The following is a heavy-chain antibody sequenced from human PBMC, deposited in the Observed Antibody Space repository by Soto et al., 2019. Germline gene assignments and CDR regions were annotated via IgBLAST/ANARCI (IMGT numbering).Heavy chain of an antibody. Sequence: QVQLVESGGGVVQPGRSLRLSCAAAGFTFSNYGMHWVRQAPGKGLEWVAVISYGGTNKDYADSVKGRFTVSRDNSKNTLYLQMNSLRVEDSAVYYCAQSNRGCPPVWGQGTTVTVSS. J-gene: IGHJ6*02. CDR2: ISYGGTNK. CDR1: GFTFSNYG. V-gene: IGHV3-30*18. D-gene: IGHD3-10*01. CDR3: AQSNRGCPPV.